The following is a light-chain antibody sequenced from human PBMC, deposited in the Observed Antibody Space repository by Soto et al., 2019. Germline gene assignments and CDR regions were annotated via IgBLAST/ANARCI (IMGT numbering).Light chain of an antibody. CDR3: HQYEGYQHT. J-gene: IGKJ2*01. V-gene: IGKV1-5*01. CDR2: DAS. CDR1: QSISSW. Sequence: DIQMTQSPSTLSASVGDRVTITCRASQSISSWLAWYQQKPGKAPKLLIYDASSLESGVPSRFSGSGSGTEFTLTISSLQPDDFATYYCHQYEGYQHTFGQGTKLEIK.